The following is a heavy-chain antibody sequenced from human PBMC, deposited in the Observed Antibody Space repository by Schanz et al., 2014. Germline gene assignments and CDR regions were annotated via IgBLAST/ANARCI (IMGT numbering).Heavy chain of an antibody. CDR2: ISGTSSHI. CDR1: GFPLSNYR. D-gene: IGHD2-8*01. V-gene: IGHV3-21*01. CDR3: AREYASTWFESNVMAGRIDN. Sequence: EVQLLESGGGLVQPGGSLRLSCVVSGFPLSNYRMNWVRQSPGKGLEWVSCISGTSSHIYYADSVRGRFTISRDNAENSLYLHMDSLRGDDTAVYFCAREYASTWFESNVMAGRIDNWGQGTLVTVSS. J-gene: IGHJ4*02.